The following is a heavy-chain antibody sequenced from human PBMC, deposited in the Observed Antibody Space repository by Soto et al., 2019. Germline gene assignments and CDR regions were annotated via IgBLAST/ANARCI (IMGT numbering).Heavy chain of an antibody. Sequence: QVQLVESGGGVVQPGRSLRLSCAASGFTFSSYGMHWVRQAPGKGLEWVAVIWDDGSNKYYADSVKGRFTISRDNSKNTLYLQMTSLRAEDTAVYYCAREFSSGWYIDYWGQGTLVTVSS. CDR2: IWDDGSNK. V-gene: IGHV3-33*01. CDR1: GFTFSSYG. CDR3: AREFSSGWYIDY. D-gene: IGHD6-19*01. J-gene: IGHJ4*02.